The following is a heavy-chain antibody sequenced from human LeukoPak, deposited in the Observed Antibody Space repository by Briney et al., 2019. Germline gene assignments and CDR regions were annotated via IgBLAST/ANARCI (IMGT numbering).Heavy chain of an antibody. CDR2: IYSGGST. J-gene: IGHJ4*02. CDR3: ARVLFRSHCGGDCYLDY. V-gene: IGHV3-53*05. D-gene: IGHD2-21*01. Sequence: SGGSLRLSCAASGFTVSSNYMSWVRQAPGKGLEWVSVIYSGGSTYYADSVKGRFTISRDDSKNTLYLQMNRLRTEDTAVYYCARVLFRSHCGGDCYLDYWGQGTLVTVSS. CDR1: GFTVSSNY.